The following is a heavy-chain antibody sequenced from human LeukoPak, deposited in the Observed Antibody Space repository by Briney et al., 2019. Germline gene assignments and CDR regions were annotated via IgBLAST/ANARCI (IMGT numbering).Heavy chain of an antibody. J-gene: IGHJ4*02. CDR3: ARDFFGYNDFDY. CDR2: INPNSGGT. D-gene: IGHD5-12*01. Sequence: ASVKVSCKASGYTFTGYYMHWVRQAPGQGLEWMGWINPNSGGTNYAQKFQGRVTMTRDTSISTAYMELSGLRSDDTDVYYCARDFFGYNDFDYWGQGTLVTVSS. CDR1: GYTFTGYY. V-gene: IGHV1-2*02.